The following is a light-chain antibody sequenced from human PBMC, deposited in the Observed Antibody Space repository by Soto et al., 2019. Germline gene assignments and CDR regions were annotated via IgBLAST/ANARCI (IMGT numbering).Light chain of an antibody. J-gene: IGLJ2*01. V-gene: IGLV2-14*01. CDR2: EVS. Sequence: QSALTQPASVSGSPGPSITISCTGTSSDVGGYNYVSWYQQHPGKARKLMIYEVSNRPSGVSTRFHGSKSGNTSSLTISELQPEDEDDYYGSSYTSSSTLVVFGGGTKLPVL. CDR1: SSDVGGYNY. CDR3: SSYTSSSTLVV.